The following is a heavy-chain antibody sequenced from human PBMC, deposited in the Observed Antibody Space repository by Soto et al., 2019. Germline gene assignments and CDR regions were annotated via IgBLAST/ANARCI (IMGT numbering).Heavy chain of an antibody. CDR3: AKVFSRMVRGVTIGFDY. CDR1: GFTFSSYG. V-gene: IGHV3-30*18. D-gene: IGHD3-10*01. CDR2: ISYDGSNK. Sequence: GGSLRLSCAASGFTFSSYGMHWVRQAPGKGLEWVAVISYDGSNKYYADSVKGRFTISRDNSKNTLYLQMNSLRAEDTAVYYCAKVFSRMVRGVTIGFDYWGQGTLVTVSS. J-gene: IGHJ4*02.